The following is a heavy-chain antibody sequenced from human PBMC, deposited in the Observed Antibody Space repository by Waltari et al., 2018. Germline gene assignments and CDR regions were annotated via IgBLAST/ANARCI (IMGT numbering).Heavy chain of an antibody. CDR3: AKDRGLDY. CDR1: GFTFSSYA. Sequence: EVQLLESGGGLVQPGGSLRLSCAASGFTFSSYAMSWVRQAPGKGLEWVSVIYSGCSTYYADSVKGRFTISRDNSKNTLYLQMNSLRAEDTAVYYCAKDRGLDYWGQGTLVTVSS. CDR2: IYSGCST. J-gene: IGHJ4*02. V-gene: IGHV3-23*03.